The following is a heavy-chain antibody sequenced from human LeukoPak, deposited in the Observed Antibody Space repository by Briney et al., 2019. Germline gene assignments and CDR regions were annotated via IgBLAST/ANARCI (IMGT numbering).Heavy chain of an antibody. D-gene: IGHD3-22*01. CDR1: GGSFSGYY. CDR2: INHSGST. V-gene: IGHV4-34*01. J-gene: IGHJ4*02. CDR3: AREDDYVDYYDKRHFDC. Sequence: SETLSLTCAVYGGSFSGYYWSWIRQPPGKGLEWIGEINHSGSTNYNPSLKSRVTISVDTSKNQFSLKLSSVTAADTAVYYCAREDDYVDYYDKRHFDCWGQGTLVTVSS.